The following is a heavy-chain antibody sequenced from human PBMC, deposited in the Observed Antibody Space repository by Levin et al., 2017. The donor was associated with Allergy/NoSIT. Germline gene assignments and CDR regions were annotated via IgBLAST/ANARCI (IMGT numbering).Heavy chain of an antibody. CDR3: AKDAGYSSGWYDY. J-gene: IGHJ4*02. CDR1: GFTFSSYA. V-gene: IGHV3-23*01. Sequence: GESLKISCAASGFTFSSYAMSWVRQAPGKGLEWVSAISGSGGSTYYADSVKGRFTISRDNSKNTLYLQMNSLRAEDTAVYYCAKDAGYSSGWYDYWGQGTLVTVSS. D-gene: IGHD6-19*01. CDR2: ISGSGGST.